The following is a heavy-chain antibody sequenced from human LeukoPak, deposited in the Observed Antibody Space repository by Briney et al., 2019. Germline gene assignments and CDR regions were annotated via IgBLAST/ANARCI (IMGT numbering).Heavy chain of an antibody. J-gene: IGHJ4*02. D-gene: IGHD1-26*01. CDR3: ARRGSYHDFDY. CDR2: ISNNGDST. Sequence: GGSLRHSCAASGFSVSIYAMDWVRQSPGKGLEHISAISNNGDSTFYANSVKGRFIISRDNSKNTLYLQMGSLRAEDMALYYCARRGSYHDFDYWGQGTLVTVSS. CDR1: GFSVSIYA. V-gene: IGHV3-64*01.